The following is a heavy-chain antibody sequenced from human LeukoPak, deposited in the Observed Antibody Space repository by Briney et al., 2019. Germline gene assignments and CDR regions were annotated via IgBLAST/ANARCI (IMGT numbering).Heavy chain of an antibody. J-gene: IGHJ4*02. CDR1: GFNFISYA. CDR3: AKDGLLWFGELSYFDY. D-gene: IGHD3-10*01. V-gene: IGHV3-23*01. CDR2: ISGSGGST. Sequence: GSLRLSCSASGFNFISYAMSWVRQAPGKGLEWVSAISGSGGSTYYADSVEGRFTISRDNSKNTLYLQMNSLRAEDTAVYYCAKDGLLWFGELSYFDYWGQGTLVTVSS.